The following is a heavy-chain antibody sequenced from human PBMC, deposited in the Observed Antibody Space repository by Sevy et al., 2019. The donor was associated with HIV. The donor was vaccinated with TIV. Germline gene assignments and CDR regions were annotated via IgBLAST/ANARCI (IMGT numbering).Heavy chain of an antibody. Sequence: GGSLRLSCAASGFPFSSYAMSWVRQAPGKGLEWVSTISGRGGSAYYADSVKGRFTISRENSKNTLFLQMHSLRADDTAVYYCAKGLRGTTTNNWFDPWGQGTLVTVSS. CDR1: GFPFSSYA. CDR2: ISGRGGSA. CDR3: AKGLRGTTTNNWFDP. J-gene: IGHJ5*02. V-gene: IGHV3-23*01. D-gene: IGHD4-17*01.